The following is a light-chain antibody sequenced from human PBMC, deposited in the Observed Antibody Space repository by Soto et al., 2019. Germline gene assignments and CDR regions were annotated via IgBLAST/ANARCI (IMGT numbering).Light chain of an antibody. Sequence: DIQMTQSPSSLSASVGDRVTIPCRASQGINSLLAWCQQKPGKDPKSLLYAASSLQSGVPLKFSGSGSGADLILPTSSIQPEDFASYYCQQSENFPPVTFGQGTKVEIK. CDR3: QQSENFPPVT. V-gene: IGKV1-16*02. CDR2: AAS. CDR1: QGINSL. J-gene: IGKJ1*01.